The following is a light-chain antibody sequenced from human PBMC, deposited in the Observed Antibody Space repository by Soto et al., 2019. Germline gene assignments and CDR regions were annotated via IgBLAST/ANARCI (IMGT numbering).Light chain of an antibody. CDR1: QSVSSSY. CDR2: GAS. V-gene: IGKV3-20*01. J-gene: IGKJ1*01. CDR3: QQYGSSLIT. Sequence: EILLTQSPGTLALSPGERATLSCRASQSVSSSYLAWYQQKPGQAPRLLMYGASSRATGIPDRFSGSGSGTDFTLTISRLEPEDFAVYYCQQYGSSLITFGQGTKVDIK.